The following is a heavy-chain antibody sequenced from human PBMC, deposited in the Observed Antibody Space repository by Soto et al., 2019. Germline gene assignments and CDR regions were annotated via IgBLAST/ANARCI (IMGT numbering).Heavy chain of an antibody. CDR2: ISSSSSTI. V-gene: IGHV3-48*01. D-gene: IGHD3-16*01. J-gene: IGHJ4*02. CDR1: GFTFSSYS. Sequence: PGGSLRLSCAASGFTFSSYSMNWVRQAPGKGLEWVSYISSSSSTIYYADSVKGRFTISRDNAKNSLYLQMNSLRAEDTAVYYCARDRYIWGSYSPFDFWGQGTLVTVSS. CDR3: ARDRYIWGSYSPFDF.